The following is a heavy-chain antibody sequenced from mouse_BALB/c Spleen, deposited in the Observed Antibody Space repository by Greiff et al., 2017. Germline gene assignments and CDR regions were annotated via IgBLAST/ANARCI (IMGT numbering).Heavy chain of an antibody. Sequence: QVQLQQSGPGLVAPSQSLSLTCTVSGFSLTSYGVPWVRQPPGKGLEWLGVIWAGGSTNYNSALMSRLSISKDNSKSQVFLKMNSLHTDDTAMYYCARENHGSSSFAYWGQGTLVTVSA. D-gene: IGHD1-1*01. CDR1: GFSLTSYG. V-gene: IGHV2-9*02. CDR2: IWAGGST. CDR3: ARENHGSSSFAY. J-gene: IGHJ3*01.